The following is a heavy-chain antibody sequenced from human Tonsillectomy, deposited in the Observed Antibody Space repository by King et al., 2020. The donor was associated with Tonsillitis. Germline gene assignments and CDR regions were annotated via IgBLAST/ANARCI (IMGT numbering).Heavy chain of an antibody. CDR1: GFTFSSYA. V-gene: IGHV3-23*04. J-gene: IGHJ6*02. CDR3: AKGHQLPDYYYYGMDV. D-gene: IGHD2-2*01. Sequence: VQLVQSGGGLVQPGGSLRLSCAASGFTFSSYAMSWVRQAPGKGLEWVSGISGSGGSTYYADSVKGRFTISRDNSKNTLYLQMNSLRAEDTAVYYCAKGHQLPDYYYYGMDVWGQGTTVTVSS. CDR2: ISGSGGST.